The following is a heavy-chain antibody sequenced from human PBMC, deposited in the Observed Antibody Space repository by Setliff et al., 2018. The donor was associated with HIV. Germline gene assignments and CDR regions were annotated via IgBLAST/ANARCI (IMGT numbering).Heavy chain of an antibody. D-gene: IGHD5-18*01. V-gene: IGHV1-3*01. CDR2: INAGNGNT. J-gene: IGHJ3*01. Sequence: ASVKVSCKASGYTFTSYAMHWVRQAPGQRLEWMGWINAGNGNTKYSQKFQGRVTITRDTSASTAYMELSSLRSEDTAVYYCARRGGDTGYSYGARDAFDVWGQGTMVTVSS. CDR3: ARRGGDTGYSYGARDAFDV. CDR1: GYTFTSYA.